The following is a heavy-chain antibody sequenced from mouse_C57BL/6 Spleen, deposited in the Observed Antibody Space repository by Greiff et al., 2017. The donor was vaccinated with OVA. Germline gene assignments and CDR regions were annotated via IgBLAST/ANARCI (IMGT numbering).Heavy chain of an antibody. Sequence: QVQLQQPGAELVKPGASVKLSCKASGYTFTSYWMQWVKQRPGQGLEWIGEIDPSDSYTNYNQKFKGKATLTVDTSSSTAYMQLSSLTSEDSAVYYCASTGGTSDYWGQGTTLTVSS. CDR3: ASTGGTSDY. V-gene: IGHV1-50*01. CDR2: IDPSDSYT. D-gene: IGHD5-1*01. J-gene: IGHJ2*01. CDR1: GYTFTSYW.